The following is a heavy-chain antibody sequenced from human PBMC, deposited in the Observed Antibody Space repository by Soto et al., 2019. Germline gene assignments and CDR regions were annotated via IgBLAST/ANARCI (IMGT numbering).Heavy chain of an antibody. Sequence: GGSLRLSCEASGFSVRGYSMNWVRQSPGKGLEWLAYITIITGNIVYADSVKGRFTISSDSAKNSVYLQLNSLRDEDTAVYYCATAKLLFPWLFDYWGQGTLVTVSS. V-gene: IGHV3-48*02. CDR2: ITIITGNI. J-gene: IGHJ4*02. CDR3: ATAKLLFPWLFDY. D-gene: IGHD2-21*01. CDR1: GFSVRGYS.